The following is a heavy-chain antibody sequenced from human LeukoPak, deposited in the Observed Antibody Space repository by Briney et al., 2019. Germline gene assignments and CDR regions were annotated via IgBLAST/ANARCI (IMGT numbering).Heavy chain of an antibody. Sequence: ASVKVSCKASGYTFTNYGISWVRQAPGQGLEWMGWISAYSGNTNYAQKLQGRVTMTTDTSTSTAYMELRSLRSDDTAVYYCARTEETRDIVVVPAAIGPPAYWFDPWGQGTLVTVSS. CDR2: ISAYSGNT. J-gene: IGHJ5*02. CDR1: GYTFTNYG. CDR3: ARTEETRDIVVVPAAIGPPAYWFDP. D-gene: IGHD2-2*01. V-gene: IGHV1-18*01.